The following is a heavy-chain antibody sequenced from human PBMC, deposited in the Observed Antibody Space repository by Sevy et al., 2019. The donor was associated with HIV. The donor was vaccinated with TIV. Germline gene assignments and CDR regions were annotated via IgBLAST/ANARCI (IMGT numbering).Heavy chain of an antibody. CDR1: GYTFTSYG. CDR3: ARSQRYCTNGVCYTSPKDYGMDV. D-gene: IGHD2-8*01. V-gene: IGHV1-18*01. J-gene: IGHJ6*02. Sequence: ASMKVSCKASGYTFTSYGISWVRQAPGQGLEWMGWISAYNGNTNYSQKFQGRVTMTTDTSTSTAYMELRSLRSDDTAVYYCARSQRYCTNGVCYTSPKDYGMDVWGQGTTVTVSS. CDR2: ISAYNGNT.